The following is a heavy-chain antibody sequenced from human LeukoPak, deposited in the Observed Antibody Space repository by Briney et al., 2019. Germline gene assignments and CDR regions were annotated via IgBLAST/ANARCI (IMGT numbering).Heavy chain of an antibody. J-gene: IGHJ5*02. CDR3: ARDSSGYYLFDP. D-gene: IGHD3-22*01. CDR1: GGLISTYY. Sequence: SETLSLTCTVSGGLISTYYWTWIRQPPGKGLEWIGYGYYSGSTNYNPSLKSRATISVDTPKNQFSLKLYSVTAADTAVYYCARDSSGYYLFDPWGQGTLVTVSS. CDR2: GYYSGST. V-gene: IGHV4-59*01.